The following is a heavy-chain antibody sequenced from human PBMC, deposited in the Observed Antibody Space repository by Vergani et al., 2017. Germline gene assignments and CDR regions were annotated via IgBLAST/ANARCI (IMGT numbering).Heavy chain of an antibody. Sequence: QVQLVQSGAEVKKPGASVKVSCKASGYTFIRYGISWVRQASGQGLEWMGWISAYNGNTNYAQHLHGRVSMTTDTSTSTAYMELRSLRSDDTTVYFSARGVSYYDSSGVSIDAFDIWDRGTIVTVSS. D-gene: IGHD3-22*01. CDR1: GYTFIRYG. CDR3: ARGVSYYDSSGVSIDAFDI. CDR2: ISAYNGNT. V-gene: IGHV1-18*01. J-gene: IGHJ3*02.